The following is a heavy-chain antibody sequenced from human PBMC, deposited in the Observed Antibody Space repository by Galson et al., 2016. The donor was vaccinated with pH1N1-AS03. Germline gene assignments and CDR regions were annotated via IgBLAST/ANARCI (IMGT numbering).Heavy chain of an antibody. V-gene: IGHV1-8*02. CDR3: ARSGASGDY. Sequence: SVKVSCKASGYTFTSYDISWVRQAPGQGLEWIGWMDPILGKTDYAQKFRGRVTMTRNTSVRTAYVELSSLRSEDTAVYYCARSGASGDYWGQGTLVTVSS. D-gene: IGHD4-17*01. J-gene: IGHJ4*02. CDR2: MDPILGKT. CDR1: GYTFTSYD.